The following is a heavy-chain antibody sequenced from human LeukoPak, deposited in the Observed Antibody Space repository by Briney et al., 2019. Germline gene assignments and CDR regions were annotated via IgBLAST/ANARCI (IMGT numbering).Heavy chain of an antibody. V-gene: IGHV1-18*01. J-gene: IGHJ4*02. CDR2: ISAYNGNT. CDR3: AREAYGDYGPFDYGPFDY. Sequence: GASVKVSCKASGYTFTSYGISWVRQAPGQGLEWMGWISAYNGNTNYAQKLQGRVTMTTDTSTSTAYMELRSLRSDDTAVYYCAREAYGDYGPFDYGPFDYWGQGTLVTVSS. D-gene: IGHD4-17*01. CDR1: GYTFTSYG.